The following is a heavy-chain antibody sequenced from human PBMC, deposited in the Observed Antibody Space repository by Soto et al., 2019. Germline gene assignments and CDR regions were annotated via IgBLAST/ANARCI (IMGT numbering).Heavy chain of an antibody. V-gene: IGHV4-61*01. CDR1: GGSVNSDSYY. CDR2: LYYSGST. D-gene: IGHD5-12*01. Sequence: SETLSLTCTVSGGSVNSDSYYWTWIRQPPGKRLEWIGSLYYSGSTNYNTSLKSRVTISVDTSKNQFSLKLSSVTAADTAVYFCARRIVATETFDYWGQGTLVTVSS. CDR3: ARRIVATETFDY. J-gene: IGHJ4*02.